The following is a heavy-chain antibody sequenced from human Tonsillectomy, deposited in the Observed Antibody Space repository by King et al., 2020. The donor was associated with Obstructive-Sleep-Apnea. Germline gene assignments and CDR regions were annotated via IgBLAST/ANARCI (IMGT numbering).Heavy chain of an antibody. Sequence: QVQLVESGGGVVQPGRSLRLSCAASGFTFSSYGMHWVRQAPGKGLEWVAVISYDGSNKFYADSVKGRFPISRDNSKNTLYLQMNSLRAEDTAVYYCAKDALWGEYYFDYWGQGTLVTVSS. CDR1: GFTFSSYG. D-gene: IGHD3-16*01. CDR3: AKDALWGEYYFDY. J-gene: IGHJ4*02. V-gene: IGHV3-30*18. CDR2: ISYDGSNK.